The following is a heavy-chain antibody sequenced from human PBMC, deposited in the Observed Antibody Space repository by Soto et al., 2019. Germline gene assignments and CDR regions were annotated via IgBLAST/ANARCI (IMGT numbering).Heavy chain of an antibody. D-gene: IGHD1-20*01. CDR1: GFTFSNAW. CDR3: TTRKGLKGITGPNDAFDI. Sequence: EVQLVESGGGLVKPGGSLRLSCAASGFTFSNAWMSWVRQAPGKGLEWVGRIKSKTDGGTTDYAAPVKGRFTISRDDSKNTLYLQMNSLKTEDTAVYYCTTRKGLKGITGPNDAFDIWGQGTMVTVSS. J-gene: IGHJ3*02. V-gene: IGHV3-15*01. CDR2: IKSKTDGGTT.